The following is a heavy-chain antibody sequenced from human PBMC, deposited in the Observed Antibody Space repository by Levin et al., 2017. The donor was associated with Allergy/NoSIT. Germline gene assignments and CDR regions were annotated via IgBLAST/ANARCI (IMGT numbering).Heavy chain of an antibody. J-gene: IGHJ3*02. CDR2: IDYRGST. Sequence: SETLSLTCTVSGGSISSTNYYWGWIRQPPGKGLEWIGTIDYRGSTYYNPSLKSRVTMSADTSKNQFSLKLNSVTAADTAVYYCAKDQGDPKKNDAFDIWGQGTVVTVSS. D-gene: IGHD2-21*02. V-gene: IGHV4-39*07. CDR3: AKDQGDPKKNDAFDI. CDR1: GGSISSTNYY.